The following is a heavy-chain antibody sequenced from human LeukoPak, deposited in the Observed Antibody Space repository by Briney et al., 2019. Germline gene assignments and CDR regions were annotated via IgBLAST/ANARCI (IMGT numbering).Heavy chain of an antibody. V-gene: IGHV1-46*01. Sequence: ASVKVSCKASGYTFTSYYMHWVRQAPGQGLEWMGIINPSGGSTSYAQKFQGRVTMTRDTSTSTVYMELSSLRSEDTAVYYCARDKSYCSGGSCYSRPYFDYWGQGTLVTVSS. CDR2: INPSGGST. CDR1: GYTFTSYY. CDR3: ARDKSYCSGGSCYSRPYFDY. J-gene: IGHJ4*02. D-gene: IGHD2-15*01.